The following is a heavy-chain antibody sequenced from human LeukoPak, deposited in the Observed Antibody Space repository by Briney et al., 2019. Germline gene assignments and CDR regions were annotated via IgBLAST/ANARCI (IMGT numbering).Heavy chain of an antibody. D-gene: IGHD3-22*01. J-gene: IGHJ3*02. CDR2: IYYSGST. Sequence: SETLSLTCAVSGGSISSYYWSWIRQPPGKVLEWIGYIYYSGSTNYNPSLMSRVTISVDTSKNQFSLKLSSVTAADTAVYYCARYDSSRDAFDIWGQGTMVTVSS. V-gene: IGHV4-59*01. CDR1: GGSISSYY. CDR3: ARYDSSRDAFDI.